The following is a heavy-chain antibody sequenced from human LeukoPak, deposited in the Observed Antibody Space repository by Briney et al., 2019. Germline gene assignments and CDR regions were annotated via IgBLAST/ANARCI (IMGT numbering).Heavy chain of an antibody. D-gene: IGHD1-26*01. CDR2: IWPADSDT. CDR1: GYSFTSYW. CDR3: ARQCCGSYYPMDV. Sequence: GESLKISCKGSGYSFTSYWIGWVRQMPGKGLEWMGIIWPADSDTRYSPSFQGQVTIPADKSISTAYLQWSSLKASGTAIYYCARQCCGSYYPMDVWGKGTTVTVSS. V-gene: IGHV5-51*01. J-gene: IGHJ6*03.